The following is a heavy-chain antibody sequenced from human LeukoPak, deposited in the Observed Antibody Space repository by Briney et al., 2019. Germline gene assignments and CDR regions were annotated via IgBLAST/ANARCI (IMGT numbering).Heavy chain of an antibody. J-gene: IGHJ4*02. V-gene: IGHV4-4*07. CDR2: IYTSGST. D-gene: IGHD6-13*01. CDR1: GGSISSYY. CDR3: ASVYSSSWYSFDY. Sequence: SETLSLTCTVSGGSISSYYWSWIRQPAGKGLEWIGRIYTSGSTNYNPSLKSRVTISVDKSKNQFSLKLSSVTAADTAVYYCASVYSSSWYSFDYWGQGTLVTVPS.